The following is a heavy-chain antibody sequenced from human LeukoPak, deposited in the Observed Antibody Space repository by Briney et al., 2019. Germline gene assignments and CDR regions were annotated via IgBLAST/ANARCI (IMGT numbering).Heavy chain of an antibody. V-gene: IGHV1-69*13. D-gene: IGHD4-23*01. CDR2: IIPIFGTA. CDR3: ARGATVVTYYFDY. CDR1: GGTFSSYA. J-gene: IGHJ4*02. Sequence: SVKVSCKASGGTFSSYAISWVRQAPGQGLEWMGGIIPIFGTANYVQKFQGRVTITADESTSTAYMELSSLRSEDTAVYYCARGATVVTYYFDYWGQGTLVTVSS.